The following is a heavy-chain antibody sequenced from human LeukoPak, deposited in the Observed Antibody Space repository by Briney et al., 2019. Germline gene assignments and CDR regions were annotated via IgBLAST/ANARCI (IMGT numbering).Heavy chain of an antibody. Sequence: SETLSLTCTVSGGSISSGSYYWNWIRQPAGKGLEWIGRIYTSGSTNYSPSLKSRVTISVDTSKNQFSLKLSSVTAADTAVYYCATDNYYYYGMDVWGQGTTVTVSS. CDR2: IYTSGST. CDR1: GGSISSGSYY. V-gene: IGHV4-61*02. J-gene: IGHJ6*02. CDR3: ATDNYYYYGMDV.